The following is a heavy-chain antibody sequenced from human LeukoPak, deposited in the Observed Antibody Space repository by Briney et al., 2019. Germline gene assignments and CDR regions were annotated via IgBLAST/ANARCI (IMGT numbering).Heavy chain of an antibody. V-gene: IGHV3-48*03. J-gene: IGHJ6*03. CDR3: ASGTGLAYSYYYLDV. D-gene: IGHD2-8*02. CDR1: GFTFSSYE. Sequence: SGGSLRLSCAASGFTFSSYEMNWVRQAPGKGLEWVSYISSSGSTIYYADSVKGRFTIFRDNSKNTLYLQMNSLRAEDTAVYYYASGTGLAYSYYYLDVWGKGTTVTISS. CDR2: ISSSGSTI.